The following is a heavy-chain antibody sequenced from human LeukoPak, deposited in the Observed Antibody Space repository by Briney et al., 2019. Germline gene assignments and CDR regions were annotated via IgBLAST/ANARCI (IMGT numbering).Heavy chain of an antibody. Sequence: SETLSLTCAVSGGSIGDSHWWTWVRQPPGKGLEWIGEIYHSGTTNYNPSLKGRVTISLDKSKNQFSLKLSSMTAADTAVYYCARDVPGSGVNLDFWGQGTLVTVSS. CDR3: ARDVPGSGVNLDF. CDR1: GGSIGDSHW. V-gene: IGHV4-4*02. D-gene: IGHD3-10*01. J-gene: IGHJ4*02. CDR2: IYHSGTT.